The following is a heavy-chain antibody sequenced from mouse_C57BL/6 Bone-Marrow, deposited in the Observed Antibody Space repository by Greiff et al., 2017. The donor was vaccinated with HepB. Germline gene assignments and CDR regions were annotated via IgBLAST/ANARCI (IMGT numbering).Heavy chain of an antibody. CDR3: ARLYDGYYGWFAY. V-gene: IGHV1-64*01. D-gene: IGHD2-3*01. CDR1: GYTFTSYW. Sequence: VQLQQPGAELVKPGASVKLSCKASGYTFTSYWMHWVKQRPGQGLEWIGMIHPNSGSTNYNEKFKSKATLTVDKSSSTAYMQLSSLTSEDSAVYYCARLYDGYYGWFAYWGQGTLVTVAA. J-gene: IGHJ3*01. CDR2: IHPNSGST.